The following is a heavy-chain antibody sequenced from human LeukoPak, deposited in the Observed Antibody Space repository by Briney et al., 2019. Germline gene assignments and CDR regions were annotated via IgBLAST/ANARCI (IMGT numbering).Heavy chain of an antibody. CDR3: ARDEKQWLAEDYFDY. CDR1: GGTFTSYG. V-gene: IGHV1-18*01. CDR2: ISAYNGNT. D-gene: IGHD6-19*01. Sequence: ASVKVSCKASGGTFTSYGISWVRQAPGQGLEWMGWISAYNGNTNYAQKLQGRATMTTDTSTSTAYMELRSLRSDDTAVYYCARDEKQWLAEDYFDYWGQGTLVTVSS. J-gene: IGHJ4*02.